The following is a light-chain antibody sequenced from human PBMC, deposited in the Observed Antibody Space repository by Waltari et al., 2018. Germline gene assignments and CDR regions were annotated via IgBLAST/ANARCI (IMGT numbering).Light chain of an antibody. CDR1: GSNLGAGQD. CDR2: GTS. Sequence: QSVLTQPPSVSGAPGQKVTISCPGSGSNLGAGQDVHWYQQLPRAAPNLLIYGTSSRPLGVPDRFFGSTSGTAASLAITGLQAEDEADYYCQSYDTTLSVVFGGGTKLTVL. J-gene: IGLJ3*02. CDR3: QSYDTTLSVV. V-gene: IGLV1-40*01.